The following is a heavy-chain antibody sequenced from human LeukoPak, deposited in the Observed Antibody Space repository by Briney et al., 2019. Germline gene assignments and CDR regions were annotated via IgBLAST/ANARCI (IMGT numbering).Heavy chain of an antibody. CDR3: ARDFGGGDSDAFDI. CDR1: GGSISSGGYY. V-gene: IGHV4-31*03. J-gene: IGHJ3*02. D-gene: IGHD2-21*02. Sequence: KSSQTLSLTCTVSGGSISSGGYYWSWIRQHPGKGLEWIGYIYYSGSTYYNPSLKSRVTISVDTSKNQFSLKLSSVTAADTAVYYRARDFGGGDSDAFDIWGQGTMVTVSS. CDR2: IYYSGST.